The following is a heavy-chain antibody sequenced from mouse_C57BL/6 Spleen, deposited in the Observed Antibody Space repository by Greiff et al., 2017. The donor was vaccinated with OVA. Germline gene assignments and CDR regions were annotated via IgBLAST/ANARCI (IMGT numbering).Heavy chain of an antibody. Sequence: QVQLQQSGAELVKPGASVKMSCKASGYTFTTYPIEWMKQNHGKSLEWIGNFHPYNDDTKYNEKFKGKATLTVEKSSSTVYLELSRLTSDDSAVYYCAGGYYYGSSYVGAMDYWGQGTSVTVSS. V-gene: IGHV1-47*01. J-gene: IGHJ4*01. D-gene: IGHD1-1*01. CDR3: AGGYYYGSSYVGAMDY. CDR1: GYTFTTYP. CDR2: FHPYNDDT.